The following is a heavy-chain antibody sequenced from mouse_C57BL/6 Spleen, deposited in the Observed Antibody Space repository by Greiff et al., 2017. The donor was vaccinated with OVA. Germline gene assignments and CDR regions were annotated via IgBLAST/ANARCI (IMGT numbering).Heavy chain of an antibody. V-gene: IGHV1-7*01. J-gene: IGHJ1*03. D-gene: IGHD1-1*01. Sequence: QVQLKQSGAELAKPGASVKLSCKASGYTFTSYWMHWVKQRPGQGLEWIGYINPSSGYTKYNQKFKDKATLTADKSSSTAYMQLSSLTYEDSAVYYCARAADTVVATRYWYFDVWGTGTTVTVSS. CDR3: ARAADTVVATRYWYFDV. CDR1: GYTFTSYW. CDR2: INPSSGYT.